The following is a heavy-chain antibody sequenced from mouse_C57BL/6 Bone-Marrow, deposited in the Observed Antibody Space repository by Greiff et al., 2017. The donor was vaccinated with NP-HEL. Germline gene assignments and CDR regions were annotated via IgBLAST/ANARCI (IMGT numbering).Heavy chain of an antibody. CDR1: GYTFTDYY. CDR2: INPYNGGT. D-gene: IGHD2-1*01. J-gene: IGHJ1*03. Sequence: EVQLQQSGPVLVKPGASVKMSCKASGYTFTDYYMNWVKQSHGKSLEWIGVINPYNGGTCYNQKFKGKATLTVDQSSSTAYMELNSLTSEDSAVYYSSTVTGYFDVWGTGTTVTVSS. V-gene: IGHV1-19*01. CDR3: STVTGYFDV.